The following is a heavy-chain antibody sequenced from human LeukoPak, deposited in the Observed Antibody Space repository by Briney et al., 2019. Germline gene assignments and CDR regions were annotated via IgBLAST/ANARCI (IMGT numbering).Heavy chain of an antibody. V-gene: IGHV3-23*01. Sequence: GGSLRLSCAASGFTFSSYGLTWVRQAPGKGLEWVSVISGSGGSMYYADSVKGRFTISRDNSKNTLNLQMNSLRAEDTAVYYCARGGRKSRGVDIVRKKETGYYYYMDVWGKGTTVTVSS. CDR2: ISGSGGSM. CDR1: GFTFSSYG. J-gene: IGHJ6*03. D-gene: IGHD2-15*01. CDR3: ARGGRKSRGVDIVRKKETGYYYYMDV.